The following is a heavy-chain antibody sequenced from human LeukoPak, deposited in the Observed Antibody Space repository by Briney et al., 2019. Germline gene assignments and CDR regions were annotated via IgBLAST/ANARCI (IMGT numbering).Heavy chain of an antibody. CDR2: ISYDGSNK. D-gene: IGHD3-10*01. CDR1: GFTFSSYA. V-gene: IGHV3-30-3*01. Sequence: PGRSLRLSCAASGFTFSSYAMHWVRQAPGKGLEWVAVISYDGSNKYYADSVKGRFTISRDNAKNSLYLQMNSLRAEDTAVYYCAREPITMVRGVILDSVFFDYWGQGTLVTVSS. CDR3: AREPITMVRGVILDSVFFDY. J-gene: IGHJ4*02.